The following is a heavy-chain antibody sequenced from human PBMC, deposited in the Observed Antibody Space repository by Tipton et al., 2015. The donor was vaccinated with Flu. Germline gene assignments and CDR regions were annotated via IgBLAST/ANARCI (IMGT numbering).Heavy chain of an antibody. D-gene: IGHD6-19*01. V-gene: IGHV3-11*01. Sequence: SLRLSCAASGFTFTNFYMTWIRQGPGKGLEWISFISSDGSTIHYADSVKGRFTISRDNAKNSLYLQMNSLRADDTAVYYCARDCYSSGYYKGCTANDYWGQGTLVTVSS. CDR1: GFTFTNFY. J-gene: IGHJ4*02. CDR2: ISSDGSTI. CDR3: ARDCYSSGYYKGCTANDY.